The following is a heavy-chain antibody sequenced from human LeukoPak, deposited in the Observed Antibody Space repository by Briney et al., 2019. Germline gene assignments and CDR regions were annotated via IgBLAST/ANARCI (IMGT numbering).Heavy chain of an antibody. CDR1: GFTFSSYG. CDR3: AEDQGRDDILTGFDY. J-gene: IGHJ4*02. Sequence: GGSLRLSCAASGFTFSSYGMHWVRQAPGKGLEWVAVISYDGSNKYYADSVKGRFTISRDNSKHTLYLQMNSLRAEDTAVYYCAEDQGRDDILTGFDYWGQGTLVTVSS. CDR2: ISYDGSNK. V-gene: IGHV3-30*18. D-gene: IGHD3-9*01.